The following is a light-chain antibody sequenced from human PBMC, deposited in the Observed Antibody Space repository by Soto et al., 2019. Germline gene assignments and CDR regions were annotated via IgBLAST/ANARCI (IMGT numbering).Light chain of an antibody. V-gene: IGKV3-11*01. CDR3: QGYNSAPPWT. CDR2: DAS. J-gene: IGKJ1*01. CDR1: QSVGSY. Sequence: EIVLTQSPATLSLSPGERATLSCRASQSVGSYLAWFQQRPGQAPRLVIHDASKRATGIPARFSGSGSGTDFTLTISNLQPEDVATYYCQGYNSAPPWTFGQGTTVDFK.